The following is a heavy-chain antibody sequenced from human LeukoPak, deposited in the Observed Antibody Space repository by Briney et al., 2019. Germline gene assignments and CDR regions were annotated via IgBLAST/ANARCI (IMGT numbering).Heavy chain of an antibody. CDR1: GGSISSHY. Sequence: SETLSLTCTVSGGSISSHYWSWIRQPPGKGLEWIGYIYYSGSTNYNPSLKSRVTISVDTSKNQFSLKLSSVTTADTAVYYCARATGNYDSTYFDYWGQGTLVTVSS. J-gene: IGHJ4*02. CDR3: ARATGNYDSTYFDY. D-gene: IGHD3-22*01. V-gene: IGHV4-59*11. CDR2: IYYSGST.